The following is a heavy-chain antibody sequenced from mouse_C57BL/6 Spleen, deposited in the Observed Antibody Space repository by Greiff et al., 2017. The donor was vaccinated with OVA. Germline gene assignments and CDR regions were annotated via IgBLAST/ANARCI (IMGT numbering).Heavy chain of an antibody. CDR3: TTSSGYVGFAD. Sequence: VQLQQSGAELVRPGASVKLSCTASGFNIKDDYMHWVKQRPEQGLEWIGWIDPENGDTEYASKFQGKATITADTSSNTAYLQLSSLTSEDTAVYYCTTSSGYVGFADWGQGTLVTVSA. D-gene: IGHD3-2*02. CDR1: GFNIKDDY. CDR2: IDPENGDT. J-gene: IGHJ3*01. V-gene: IGHV14-4*01.